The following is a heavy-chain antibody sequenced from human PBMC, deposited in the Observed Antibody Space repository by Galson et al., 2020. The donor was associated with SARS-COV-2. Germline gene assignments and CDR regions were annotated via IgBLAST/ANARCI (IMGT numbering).Heavy chain of an antibody. Sequence: SGPTLVKPTQTLTLTCTFSRFSLSTSGMCVSWIRQPPGKALEWLARIDWDDDKYYSTSLKTRLTISKDTSKNQVVLTMTNMDPVDTATYYCARIRRDDHYYDSSGYYMGGVHDAFDIWGQGTMVTVSS. J-gene: IGHJ3*02. CDR1: RFSLSTSGMC. CDR3: ARIRRDDHYYDSSGYYMGGVHDAFDI. V-gene: IGHV2-70*11. CDR2: IDWDDDK. D-gene: IGHD3-22*01.